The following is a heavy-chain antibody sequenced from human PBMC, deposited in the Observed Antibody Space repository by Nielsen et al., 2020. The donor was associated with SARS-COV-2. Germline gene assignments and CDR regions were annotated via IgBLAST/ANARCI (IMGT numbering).Heavy chain of an antibody. J-gene: IGHJ3*02. Sequence: GESLKISCSASGFTFSSYAMHWVRQAPGKGLEYVSAISSNGGSTYYADSVKGRFTISRDNAKNSLYLQMNSLRAEDTAVYYCARDGGVVVNDAFDIWGQGTMVTVSS. V-gene: IGHV3-64*04. CDR3: ARDGGVVVNDAFDI. CDR2: ISSNGGST. D-gene: IGHD3-22*01. CDR1: GFTFSSYA.